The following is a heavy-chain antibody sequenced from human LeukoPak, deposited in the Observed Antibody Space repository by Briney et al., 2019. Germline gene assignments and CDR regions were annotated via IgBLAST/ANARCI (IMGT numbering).Heavy chain of an antibody. D-gene: IGHD3-10*01. CDR1: GGTFSSHA. J-gene: IGHJ6*03. Sequence: GASVKVSCKASGGTFSSHAISWVRQAPGQGLEWMGGIIPIFGTANYAQKFQGRVTISADESTSTAYMELSSLRSEDTAVYYCARECSWFGDGYYYMDVWGKGTTVTVSS. V-gene: IGHV1-69*13. CDR2: IIPIFGTA. CDR3: ARECSWFGDGYYYMDV.